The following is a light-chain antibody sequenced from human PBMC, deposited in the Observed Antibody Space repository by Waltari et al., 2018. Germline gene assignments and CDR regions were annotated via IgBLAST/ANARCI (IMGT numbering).Light chain of an antibody. V-gene: IGKV3-20*01. CDR1: QSVSSTF. CDR3: QQYGSSPPGLT. Sequence: DIVLTQSPGTLSLSPGERATLSCRASQSVSSTFLAWYQQKPGQAPRLLIYGASSRATGIPDRFSGSESGTDFTLTISRLEPEDFAVYYCQQYGSSPPGLTFGGGTKVEIK. CDR2: GAS. J-gene: IGKJ4*01.